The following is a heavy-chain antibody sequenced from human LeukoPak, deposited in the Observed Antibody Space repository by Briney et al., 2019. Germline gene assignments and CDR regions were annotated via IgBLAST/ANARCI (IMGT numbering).Heavy chain of an antibody. V-gene: IGHV4-31*03. CDR1: GGSISSGGYY. J-gene: IGHJ6*02. D-gene: IGHD3-10*01. Sequence: PSETLSLTCTVSGGSISSGGYYWSWIRQHPGKGLEWIGYIYYSGSTYYNPSLKSRVTISVDTSKNQFSLKLSSVTAADTAVYYCARDGRDYYGSGSYYKNGMDVWGQGTTVTVSS. CDR3: ARDGRDYYGSGSYYKNGMDV. CDR2: IYYSGST.